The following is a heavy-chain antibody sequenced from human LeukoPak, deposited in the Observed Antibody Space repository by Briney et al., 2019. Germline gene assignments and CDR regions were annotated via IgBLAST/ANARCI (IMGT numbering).Heavy chain of an antibody. D-gene: IGHD3-10*01. CDR1: GYSFTSYW. CDR3: ARLGVIGPYYYGSGALYYFDY. V-gene: IGHV5-51*01. CDR2: IYPGDSDT. Sequence: GESLKISCKGSGYSFTSYWIGWVRQMPGKGLEWMGIIYPGDSDTRYSPSFQGQVTISADKSISTAYLQWSSLKASDTAMYYCARLGVIGPYYYGSGALYYFDYWGQGTLVTVSS. J-gene: IGHJ4*02.